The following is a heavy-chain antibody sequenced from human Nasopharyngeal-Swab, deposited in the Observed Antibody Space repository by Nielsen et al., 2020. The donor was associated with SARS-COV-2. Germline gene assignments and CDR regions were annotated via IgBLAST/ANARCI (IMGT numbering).Heavy chain of an antibody. D-gene: IGHD2-2*01. V-gene: IGHV3-23*01. CDR2: VSGTGHTT. CDR3: ARGSSTSCYE. J-gene: IGHJ4*02. Sequence: GGSLRLPCSASGFTSSTYAMSWVRQAPGKGLEWVSSVSGTGHTTKYTDSVKGLFTISRDNSEKKVYLEMHSLTAEATAVYYCARGSSTSCYEWGQGTLVTVSS. CDR1: GFTSSTYA.